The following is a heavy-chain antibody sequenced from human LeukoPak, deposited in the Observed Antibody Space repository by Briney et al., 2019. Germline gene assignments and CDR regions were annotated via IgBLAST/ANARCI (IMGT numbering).Heavy chain of an antibody. Sequence: SETLSLTCTVSGGSISSYCWSWIRQPPGKGLEWIGYIYYSGSTNYNPSLESRVTISVDTSKNQFSLKLSSVTAADTAVYYCARGSSNWYYLDYWGQGTLVTVSS. V-gene: IGHV4-59*01. CDR2: IYYSGST. CDR1: GGSISSYC. D-gene: IGHD6-13*01. CDR3: ARGSSNWYYLDY. J-gene: IGHJ4*02.